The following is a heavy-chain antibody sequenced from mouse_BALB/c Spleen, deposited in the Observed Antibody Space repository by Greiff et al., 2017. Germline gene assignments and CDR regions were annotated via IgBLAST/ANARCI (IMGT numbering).Heavy chain of an antibody. CDR2: ISSGGSYT. CDR1: GFTFSSYG. Sequence: DVHLVESGGDLVKPGGSLKLSCAASGFTFSSYGMSWVRQTPDKRLEWVATISSGGSYTYYPDSVKGRFTISRDNAKNTLYLQMSSLKSEDTAMYYCARPYEYDIGDAMDYWGQGTSVTVSS. CDR3: ARPYEYDIGDAMDY. D-gene: IGHD2-4*01. J-gene: IGHJ4*01. V-gene: IGHV5-6*01.